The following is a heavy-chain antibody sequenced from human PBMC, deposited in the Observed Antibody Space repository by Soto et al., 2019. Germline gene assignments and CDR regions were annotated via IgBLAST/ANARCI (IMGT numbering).Heavy chain of an antibody. V-gene: IGHV1-69*06. D-gene: IGHD5-12*01. Sequence: QVQLVQSGAEVKKPGSSVKVSCKASGGTFDIYGFNWARQAPGQGLEWMGTIIPIFGTADYAQKFEGRVSITADKSTSTAYMELRSLTSEDTAMYYCAKSRDGYNFYFYYGMDVWGQGTAVTVSS. CDR2: IIPIFGTA. J-gene: IGHJ6*02. CDR3: AKSRDGYNFYFYYGMDV. CDR1: GGTFDIYG.